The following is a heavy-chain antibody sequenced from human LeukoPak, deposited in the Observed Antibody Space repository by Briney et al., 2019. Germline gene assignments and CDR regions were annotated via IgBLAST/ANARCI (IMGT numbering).Heavy chain of an antibody. D-gene: IGHD3-3*01. CDR2: ISGSGGST. V-gene: IGHV3-23*01. Sequence: GGSLRLSCAASGFTFSSYAMSWVRQAPGKGLEWVSAISGSGGSTYYADSVKGRFTISRDNAKNSLYLQMNSLRAEDTAVYYCASLIFGVAYFDYWGQGTLVTVSS. J-gene: IGHJ4*02. CDR3: ASLIFGVAYFDY. CDR1: GFTFSSYA.